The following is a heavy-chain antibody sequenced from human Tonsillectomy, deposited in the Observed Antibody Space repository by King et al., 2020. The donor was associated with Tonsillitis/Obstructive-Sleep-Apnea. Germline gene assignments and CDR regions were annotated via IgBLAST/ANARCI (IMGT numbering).Heavy chain of an antibody. D-gene: IGHD3-3*01. J-gene: IGHJ6*03. CDR1: GFSLTTRGVG. CDR3: DVSDFWSGYPYYMDV. CDR2: IYWDDDN. Sequence: ITLKESGPTLVKPTQTLTLTCTFSGFSLTTRGVGVGWIRQPPGKALEWLALIYWDDDNRYSPSLKSRLTITKDTSKNQVVLTMANMDPVDTATYYCDVSDFWSGYPYYMDVWGKGTTVTVSS. V-gene: IGHV2-5*02.